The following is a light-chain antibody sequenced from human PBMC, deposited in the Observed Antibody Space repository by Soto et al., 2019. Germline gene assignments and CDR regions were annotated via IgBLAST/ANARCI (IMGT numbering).Light chain of an antibody. V-gene: IGKV3-20*01. J-gene: IGKJ1*01. CDR3: QQYHTSPIT. CDR1: QSVSSSY. Sequence: EIVLTQSPGTLSLSPGERATFSCRASQSVSSSYIAWYQQKRGQAPRRLIYGASIRATGIPDRFSGSGSGTDFTLTISRLEPEDFALYYCQQYHTSPITFVQGTKVDIK. CDR2: GAS.